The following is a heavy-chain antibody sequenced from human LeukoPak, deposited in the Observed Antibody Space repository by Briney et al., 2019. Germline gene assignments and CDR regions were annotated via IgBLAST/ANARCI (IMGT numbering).Heavy chain of an antibody. CDR1: GFTFGDYA. J-gene: IGHJ4*02. CDR2: INWNAAYT. D-gene: IGHD3-10*01. V-gene: IGHV3-20*04. CDR3: ARPYLYYFGSGSFN. Sequence: GGSLRLSCAASGFTFGDYAMTWVRQAPGTGLEWVSAINWNAAYTYYADSVKGRFTISRDSAKNSLYLQMNSLTAEDTAFYYCARPYLYYFGSGSFNWGQGTLVTVSS.